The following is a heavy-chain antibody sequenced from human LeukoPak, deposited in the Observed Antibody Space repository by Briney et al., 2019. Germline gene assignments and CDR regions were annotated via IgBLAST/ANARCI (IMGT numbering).Heavy chain of an antibody. Sequence: GGSLRLSCAASGFTFSSYSMNWVRQAPGKGLEWVSSISSSSSYIYYADSVKGRFTISRDNAKNSLYLQMNSLRAEDTAVYYCARDLNCGGDCSPNFDYWGQGTLVTASS. CDR1: GFTFSSYS. J-gene: IGHJ4*02. CDR3: ARDLNCGGDCSPNFDY. D-gene: IGHD2-21*02. V-gene: IGHV3-21*01. CDR2: ISSSSSYI.